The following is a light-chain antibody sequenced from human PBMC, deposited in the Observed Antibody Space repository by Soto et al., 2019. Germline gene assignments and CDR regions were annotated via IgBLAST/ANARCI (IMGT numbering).Light chain of an antibody. CDR3: QQYRRFSWT. J-gene: IGKJ1*01. V-gene: IGKV1-5*03. Sequence: DIQMTQSPSTLSASVGDRVTITCRASQSIDKWLAWYQQKPGKAPKLLLYKTSILQSGVPSRFSGSGSGTEFPLIIIRLQADDVGSYFCQQYRRFSWTFGQGTKVEMK. CDR1: QSIDKW. CDR2: KTS.